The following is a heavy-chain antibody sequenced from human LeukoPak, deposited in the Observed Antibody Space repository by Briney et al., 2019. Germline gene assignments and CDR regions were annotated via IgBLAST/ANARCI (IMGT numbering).Heavy chain of an antibody. V-gene: IGHV7-4-1*02. CDR2: INTNTGNP. CDR1: GYTFTKYY. J-gene: IGHJ4*02. Sequence: ASVKVSCKSSGYTFTKYYIHWVRQAPGQGLEWMGWINTNTGNPTYAQGFTGRFVFSLDTSVSTAYLQISSLKAEDTAVYYCAREGRADFWSPKYWGQGTLVTVSS. CDR3: AREGRADFWSPKY. D-gene: IGHD3-3*01.